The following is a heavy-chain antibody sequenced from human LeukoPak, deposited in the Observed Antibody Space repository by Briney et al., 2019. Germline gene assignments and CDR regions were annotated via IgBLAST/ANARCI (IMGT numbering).Heavy chain of an antibody. Sequence: SETLSLTCTVSGGSISSYYWSWIRQPPGKGLEWIGYIYTSGSTNYNPSLKSRVTISVDTSKNQFSLKLGSVTAADTAVYYCARHTYYYDSSGYSQTYYFDYWGQGTLVTVSS. V-gene: IGHV4-4*09. CDR1: GGSISSYY. CDR2: IYTSGST. J-gene: IGHJ4*02. CDR3: ARHTYYYDSSGYSQTYYFDY. D-gene: IGHD3-22*01.